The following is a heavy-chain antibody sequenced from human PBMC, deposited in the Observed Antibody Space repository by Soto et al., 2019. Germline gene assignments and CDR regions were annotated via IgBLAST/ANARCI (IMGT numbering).Heavy chain of an antibody. Sequence: GGSLRLSCAASGFTFSSYAMNWVRQAPGKGLEWVSSVSANGRNTYYADSVKGRFTFSRDNSKNALFLQLDSLRVEDTAIYYCAKVLSRLGWLALGAPFDSWGPGTLVTVSP. CDR1: GFTFSSYA. D-gene: IGHD4-17*01. V-gene: IGHV3-23*01. CDR2: VSANGRNT. CDR3: AKVLSRLGWLALGAPFDS. J-gene: IGHJ4*02.